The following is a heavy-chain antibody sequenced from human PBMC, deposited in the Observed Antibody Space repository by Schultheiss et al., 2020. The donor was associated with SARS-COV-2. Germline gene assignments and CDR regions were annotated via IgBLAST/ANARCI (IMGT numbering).Heavy chain of an antibody. CDR2: ISYDGSNK. J-gene: IGHJ4*02. CDR1: GFTFSNAW. V-gene: IGHV3-30*18. Sequence: GGSLRLSCAASGFTFSNAWMSWVRQAPGKGLEWVAVISYDGSNKYYADSVKGRFTISRDNSKNTLYLQMNSLRAEDTAVYYCAKDLRGVIVGATDWDYWGQGTLVTVSS. CDR3: AKDLRGVIVGATDWDY. D-gene: IGHD1-26*01.